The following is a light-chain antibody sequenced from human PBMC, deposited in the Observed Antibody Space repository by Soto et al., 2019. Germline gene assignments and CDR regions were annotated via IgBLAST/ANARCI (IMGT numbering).Light chain of an antibody. CDR2: FGS. Sequence: DIVMTQSPLSLPVTPGEPASISCNSSQSLLQSNGYNYLDWYLQKPGQSPQLLIYFGSYRASGVQDRFSGSGSGTDCTLKTRSVEAKDVAISHCMRAEQPPPMFGHVNKV. V-gene: IGKV2-28*01. CDR1: QSLLQSNGYNY. CDR3: MRAEQPPPM. J-gene: IGKJ1*01.